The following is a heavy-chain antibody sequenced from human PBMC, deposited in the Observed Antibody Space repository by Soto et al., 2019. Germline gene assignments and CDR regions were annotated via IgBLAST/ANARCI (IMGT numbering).Heavy chain of an antibody. CDR2: VYYSGSN. D-gene: IGHD6-13*01. Sequence: SSETLSLTCTVSGHSISSCDYYWGWIRQPPGKGLEWIGFVYYSGSNYYRPSLKSRVTISLDTSQNQFSLNPKSVTAADTAVYYCDRERGSSWMYTWIDPWGQGTPVTVSS. V-gene: IGHV4-30-4*01. CDR1: GHSISSCDYY. J-gene: IGHJ5*02. CDR3: DRERGSSWMYTWIDP.